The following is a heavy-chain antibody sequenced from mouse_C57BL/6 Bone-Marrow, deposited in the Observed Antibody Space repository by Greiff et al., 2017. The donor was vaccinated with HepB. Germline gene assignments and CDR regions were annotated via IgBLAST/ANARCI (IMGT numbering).Heavy chain of an antibody. CDR2: IYPGSGST. Sequence: QVQLQQPGAELVKPGASVKVSCKASGYTFTSYWMHWVKQRPGQGLEWIGDIYPGSGSTNYNEKFKSKATLTVDTSSSTAYMQLSSLTSEDSAVYYCAWDGYYFDYWGQGTTLTVSS. V-gene: IGHV1-55*01. CDR1: GYTFTSYW. D-gene: IGHD2-3*01. J-gene: IGHJ2*01. CDR3: AWDGYYFDY.